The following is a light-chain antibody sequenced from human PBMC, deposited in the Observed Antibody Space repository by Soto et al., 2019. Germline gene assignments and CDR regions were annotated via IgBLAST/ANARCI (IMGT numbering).Light chain of an antibody. CDR2: AVS. Sequence: DVPVTQSPSSLSASVGDRVTITCRASQGIRNDLGWYQQKPGRAPKRLIYAVSSLQSGVPSRFSGSRSGTAFTLTITSLQPEDFATYYCLQHNTYVGTFGQGTKVEV. J-gene: IGKJ1*01. CDR1: QGIRND. CDR3: LQHNTYVGT. V-gene: IGKV1-17*01.